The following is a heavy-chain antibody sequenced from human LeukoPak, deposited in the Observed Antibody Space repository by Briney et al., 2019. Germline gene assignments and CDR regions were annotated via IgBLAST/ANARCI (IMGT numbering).Heavy chain of an antibody. CDR3: ARFSYSNKAVDY. D-gene: IGHD6-13*01. V-gene: IGHV5-51*01. CDR1: GYTFTNSR. Sequence: GESLKISCKASGYTFTNSRIGWVRQMPGKGLEWMGLIFCGDAATRYSASFQGQVTISVDKSISTAYLQWSSLKASDTAMYYCARFSYSNKAVDYWGQGTLVTVSS. J-gene: IGHJ4*02. CDR2: IFCGDAAT.